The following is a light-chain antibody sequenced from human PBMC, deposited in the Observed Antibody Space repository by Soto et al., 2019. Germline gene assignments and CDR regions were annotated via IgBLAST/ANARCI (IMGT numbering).Light chain of an antibody. CDR2: GAS. V-gene: IGKV3-15*01. CDR1: QSVSSS. J-gene: IGKJ1*01. Sequence: EIVMTQSPATLSVSPGEGATLSCRASQSVSSSLAWYQRIPGQAPRLLIYGASTRATGFPARFSGSGSGTEFTLTISSLQSVDFAVYYCQQYNDWPWTFGQGTKVEIK. CDR3: QQYNDWPWT.